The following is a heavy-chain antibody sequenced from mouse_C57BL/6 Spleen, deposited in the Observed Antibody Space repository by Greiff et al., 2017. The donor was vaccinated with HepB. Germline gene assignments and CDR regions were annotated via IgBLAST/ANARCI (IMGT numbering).Heavy chain of an antibody. D-gene: IGHD2-2*01. V-gene: IGHV1-52*01. CDR1: GYTFTSYW. CDR2: IDPSDSET. CDR3: ARGGAYGYHGGFAY. J-gene: IGHJ3*01. Sequence: QVQLQQPGAELVRPGSSVKLSCKASGYTFTSYWMHWVKQRPIQGLEWIGNIDPSDSETHYNQKFKDKATLTVDKSSSTAYMQLSSLTSEDSAVYYCARGGAYGYHGGFAYWGQGTLVTVSA.